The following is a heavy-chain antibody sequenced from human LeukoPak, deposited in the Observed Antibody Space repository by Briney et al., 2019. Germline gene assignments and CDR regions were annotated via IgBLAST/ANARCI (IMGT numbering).Heavy chain of an antibody. CDR1: GYTFTSYG. V-gene: IGHV1-18*01. CDR3: ARDLYYYDSSGYYSDAFDI. Sequence: ASVKVSCKASGYTFTSYGISWVRQAPGQGLEWMGWISAYNGNTNYAQKLQGRVTMTTDTSTSTAYMELSSLRSEDTAVYYCARDLYYYDSSGYYSDAFDIWGQGTMVTVSS. CDR2: ISAYNGNT. J-gene: IGHJ3*02. D-gene: IGHD3-22*01.